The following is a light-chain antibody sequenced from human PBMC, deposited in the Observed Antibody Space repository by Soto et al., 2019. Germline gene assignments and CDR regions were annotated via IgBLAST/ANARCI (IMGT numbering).Light chain of an antibody. J-gene: IGLJ1*01. Sequence: QSVLTQPASVSGSPGQSITISCTGTSSDGGGYNYVSWYQHHPGKAPKLLIFDVSNRPSGVSNRFSGSKSGNTASLTISGLQPEDEADYYCSSYTTSNTRQIVFGTGTKVT. CDR1: SSDGGGYNY. CDR2: DVS. V-gene: IGLV2-14*03. CDR3: SSYTTSNTRQIV.